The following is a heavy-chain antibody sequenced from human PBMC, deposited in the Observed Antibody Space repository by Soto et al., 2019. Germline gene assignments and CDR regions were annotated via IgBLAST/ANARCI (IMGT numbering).Heavy chain of an antibody. D-gene: IGHD6-19*01. Sequence: QLQLQESGPGLVKPSETLSLTCTVSGGSISSSSYYWGWIRQPPGKGLEWIGSIYYSGSTYYNPSLKSRVTISVDTSKNQFSLKLSSVTAADTAVYYCARHFSSGWYYYYGMDVWGQGTTVTVSS. CDR3: ARHFSSGWYYYYGMDV. CDR1: GGSISSSSYY. J-gene: IGHJ6*02. CDR2: IYYSGST. V-gene: IGHV4-39*01.